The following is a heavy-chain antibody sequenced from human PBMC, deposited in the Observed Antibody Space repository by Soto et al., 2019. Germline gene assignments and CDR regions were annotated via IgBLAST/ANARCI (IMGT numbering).Heavy chain of an antibody. CDR3: VKDRWSSSVAARTFDD. J-gene: IGHJ4*02. Sequence: GGSLRLSCADSGYTFSSYPMSSVRQAPGKGLEWLTAISGSGGSTYYADSWKGRFSISSDNSKYTLYLKMNSMRVEDSFVYYCVKDRWSSSVAARTFDDWGQGTLVTVSS. V-gene: IGHV3-23*01. D-gene: IGHD6-6*01. CDR2: ISGSGGST. CDR1: GYTFSSYP.